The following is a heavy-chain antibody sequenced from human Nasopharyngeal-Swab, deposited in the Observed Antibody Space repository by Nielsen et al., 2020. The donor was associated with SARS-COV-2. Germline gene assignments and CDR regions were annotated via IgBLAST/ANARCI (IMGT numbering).Heavy chain of an antibody. CDR1: GYSISSGYY. V-gene: IGHV4-38-2*01. J-gene: IGHJ3*02. CDR3: ARHGFRQLERFLMAFDI. D-gene: IGHD1-1*01. Sequence: SQTPSLTRAVSGYSISSGYYWGWIRQPPGKGLEWIGSIYHSGSTYYNPSLKSRVTISVDTSKNQFSLKLSSVTAADTAVYYCARHGFRQLERFLMAFDIWGQGTMVTVSS. CDR2: IYHSGST.